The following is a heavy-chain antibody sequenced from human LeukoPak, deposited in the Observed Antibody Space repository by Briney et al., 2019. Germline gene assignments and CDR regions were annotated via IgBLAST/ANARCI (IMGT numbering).Heavy chain of an antibody. CDR1: GYTFTIYG. D-gene: IGHD7-27*01. CDR2: ISAYNGTT. CDR3: ARDEWNRPLGYFDY. Sequence: ASVKVSFKGSGYTFTIYGISWVRQAPGQGLEGMGWISAYNGTTNSAQKLQGRVTMTTDTSTSTAYMELRSLRSDDTAVYYCARDEWNRPLGYFDYWGQGTLVTAPS. V-gene: IGHV1-18*01. J-gene: IGHJ4*02.